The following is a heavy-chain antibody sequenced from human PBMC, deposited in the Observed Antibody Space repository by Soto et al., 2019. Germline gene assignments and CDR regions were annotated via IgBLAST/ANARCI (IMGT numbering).Heavy chain of an antibody. CDR1: GYTFTSHD. J-gene: IGHJ4*02. D-gene: IGHD4-17*01. Sequence: QVQLVQSGAEVKKSGASVKVSCKASGYTFTSHDINWVRQATGQGLEWMGWMNPNSGNTGYAQKFQGRVTMTRNTAISTPYMELSSLRSGDTAVYYCARWHYGYSARFAYWGQGTLVTVSS. CDR2: MNPNSGNT. CDR3: ARWHYGYSARFAY. V-gene: IGHV1-8*01.